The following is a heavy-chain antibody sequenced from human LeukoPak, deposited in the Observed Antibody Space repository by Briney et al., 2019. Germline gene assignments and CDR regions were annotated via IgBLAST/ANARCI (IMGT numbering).Heavy chain of an antibody. CDR3: GRGSGL. CDR2: LSDDGIT. CDR1: GFSVSGNF. Sequence: PGGSLRLSCAASGFSVSGNFMSWVRQAPGRGLECVSVLSDDGITYYAESVKGRFTISRDSSKNMVYLHMTSLRVADTAVYYCGRGSGLWAQGTLLTVSS. J-gene: IGHJ4*02. V-gene: IGHV3-53*01.